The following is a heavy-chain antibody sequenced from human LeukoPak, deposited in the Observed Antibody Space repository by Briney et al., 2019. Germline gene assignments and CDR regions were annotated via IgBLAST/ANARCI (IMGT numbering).Heavy chain of an antibody. J-gene: IGHJ5*02. CDR1: GGSISSYY. V-gene: IGHV4-59*01. Sequence: SETLSLTCTVSGGSISSYYWSWIRQPPGKGLEWIGYIYYSRSTNYNPSLKSRVTISVDTSKNQFSLKLSSVTAADTAVYYCAREKVSGCSGGSCYSHWFDPWGRGTLVTVSS. CDR2: IYYSRST. CDR3: AREKVSGCSGGSCYSHWFDP. D-gene: IGHD2-15*01.